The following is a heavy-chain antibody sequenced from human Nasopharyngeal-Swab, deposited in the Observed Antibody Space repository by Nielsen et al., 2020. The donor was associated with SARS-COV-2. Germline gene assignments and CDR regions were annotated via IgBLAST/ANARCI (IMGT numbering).Heavy chain of an antibody. D-gene: IGHD6-19*01. CDR2: ISGSGGST. Sequence: WIRQPPGKGLEWVSAISGSGGSTYYADSVKGQFTISRDNSKNTLYLQMNSLRAEDTAVYYCATDTQWLALFDYWGQGTLVTVSS. CDR3: ATDTQWLALFDY. J-gene: IGHJ4*02. V-gene: IGHV3-23*01.